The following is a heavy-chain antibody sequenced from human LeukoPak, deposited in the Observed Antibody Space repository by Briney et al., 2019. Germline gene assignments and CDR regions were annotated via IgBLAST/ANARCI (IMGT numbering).Heavy chain of an antibody. D-gene: IGHD2-15*01. CDR1: GFTFSSYS. Sequence: KAGGSLRLSCAASGFTFSSYSMNWVRQAPGKGLEWVSSISSSSSYIYCADSVRGRFTISRDNAKNSLYLQMNSLRAEDTAVYYCARDLADIDDYWGQGTLVTVSS. CDR3: ARDLADIDDY. V-gene: IGHV3-21*01. CDR2: ISSSSSYI. J-gene: IGHJ4*02.